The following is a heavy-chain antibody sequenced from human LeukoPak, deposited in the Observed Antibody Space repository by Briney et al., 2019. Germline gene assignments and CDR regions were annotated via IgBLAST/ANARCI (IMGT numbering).Heavy chain of an antibody. CDR3: ARGDSRDIDY. D-gene: IGHD5-12*01. CDR1: GGSFSGYY. CDR2: INHSGST. J-gene: IGHJ4*02. V-gene: IGHV4-34*01. Sequence: SETLSLTCAVYGGSFSGYYWSWIRQPPGKGLEWIGEINHSGSTNYNPSLKSRVTISVDTPKNQFSLKLSSVTAADTAVYYCARGDSRDIDYWGQGTLVTVSS.